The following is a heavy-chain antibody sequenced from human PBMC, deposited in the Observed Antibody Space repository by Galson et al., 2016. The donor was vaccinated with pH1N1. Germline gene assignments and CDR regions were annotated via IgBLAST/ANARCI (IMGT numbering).Heavy chain of an antibody. CDR2: IDPSGGGS. J-gene: IGHJ4*02. CDR1: GYTFVAYY. Sequence: SVKVSCKASGYTFVAYYFYWVRQAPGQGLDWIGVIDPSGGGSIYAQRFQTRVSMTRDTSTSTVYMELSDLKSEDTAVYYCIRDLGRLRDYWGQGTLVTVSS. CDR3: IRDLGRLRDY. V-gene: IGHV1-46*03. D-gene: IGHD3-16*01.